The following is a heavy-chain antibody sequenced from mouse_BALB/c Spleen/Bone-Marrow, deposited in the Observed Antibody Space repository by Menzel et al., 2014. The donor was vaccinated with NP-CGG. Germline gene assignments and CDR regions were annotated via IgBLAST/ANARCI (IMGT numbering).Heavy chain of an antibody. V-gene: IGHV1-9*01. J-gene: IGHJ4*01. CDR2: ILPGRGST. CDR1: GYTFSSYW. CDR3: ARWDTTAMDY. Sequence: VKLQQSGAELMKPGASVKISCKATGYTFSSYWIEWVKQRPGHGLEWIGEILPGRGSTNYNEKFKGKATFTSDTSSNTAYMQLSILTSEDSAVYYCARWDTTAMDYWGQGTSVTVSP. D-gene: IGHD1-1*01.